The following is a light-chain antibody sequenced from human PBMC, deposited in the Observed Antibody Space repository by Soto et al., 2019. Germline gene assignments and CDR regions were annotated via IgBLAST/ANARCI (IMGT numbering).Light chain of an antibody. V-gene: IGKV1-5*03. CDR2: KSS. Sequence: ILMSQSPSSRSASVGDRVTITCRASQDLDKWLAWYQQKPGKAPKLLIYKSSILTQGVPSRFSGFGSGTQYILTINDLLPDDFATYYCQQYSSYWTFGQGTMVDIK. J-gene: IGKJ1*01. CDR1: QDLDKW. CDR3: QQYSSYWT.